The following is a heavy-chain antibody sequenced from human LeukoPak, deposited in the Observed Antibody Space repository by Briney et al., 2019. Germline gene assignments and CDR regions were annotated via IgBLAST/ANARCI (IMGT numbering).Heavy chain of an antibody. CDR2: MNPNSGNT. J-gene: IGHJ4*02. V-gene: IGHV1-8*01. Sequence: ASVKVSCKASGYTFTSYDINWVRQATGQGLEWMGWMNPNSGNTGYAQKFQGRVTMTRNTSISTAYMELSSLRSEDTAVYYCARVYIGYDTPDYWGQGTLVTVSS. CDR3: ARVYIGYDTPDY. CDR1: GYTFTSYD. D-gene: IGHD5-12*01.